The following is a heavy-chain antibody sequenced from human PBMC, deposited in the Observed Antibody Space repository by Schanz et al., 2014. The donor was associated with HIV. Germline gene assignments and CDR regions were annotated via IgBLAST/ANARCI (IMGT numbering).Heavy chain of an antibody. J-gene: IGHJ6*02. CDR1: GFTFSDYP. CDR2: IKSKAYGGTP. Sequence: EVQLVESGGGLVKPGRSLRLSCTTSGFTFSDYPVSWLRQAPGKGLEWVGFIKSKAYGGTPEYAASVKGRFTISRDDSKSIAYLQLNSLRVEDTAVYYCARVALAVDGADYGMDVWGQGIMVTVSS. V-gene: IGHV3-49*05. CDR3: ARVALAVDGADYGMDV. D-gene: IGHD2-2*01.